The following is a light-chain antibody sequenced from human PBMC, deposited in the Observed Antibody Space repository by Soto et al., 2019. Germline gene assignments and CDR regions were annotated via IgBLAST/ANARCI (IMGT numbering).Light chain of an antibody. Sequence: DIQMTQSPSSLSASVGDTVTISFRASQSINNYLNWYQQKPGKAPNLLIYAASSLQSGVPSRFSGSGSGTEFTLTISSLQPDDSATYYCQHYSLYSPWTFGQGTKVDIK. CDR3: QHYSLYSPWT. CDR2: AAS. V-gene: IGKV1-39*01. J-gene: IGKJ1*01. CDR1: QSINNY.